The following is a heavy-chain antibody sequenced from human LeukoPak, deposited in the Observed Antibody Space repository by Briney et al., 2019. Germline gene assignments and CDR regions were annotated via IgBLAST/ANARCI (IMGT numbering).Heavy chain of an antibody. Sequence: ASVKVSCKASGYTFTSYGISWVRQAPGQGLEWMGWISAYNGNTNYAQKLQGRVTMTTDTSTSTAYMELRSLRSDDTAVYYCARDPWKGEFPYYFDYWGQGTLVTVSS. V-gene: IGHV1-18*01. J-gene: IGHJ4*02. D-gene: IGHD1-1*01. CDR3: ARDPWKGEFPYYFDY. CDR2: ISAYNGNT. CDR1: GYTFTSYG.